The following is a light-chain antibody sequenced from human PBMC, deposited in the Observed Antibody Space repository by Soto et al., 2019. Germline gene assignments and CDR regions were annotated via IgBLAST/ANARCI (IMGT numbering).Light chain of an antibody. V-gene: IGKV2-28*01. CDR3: MQPLQTPYT. Sequence: DIVMTQSPLSLPVTPGEPASISCRSSQSLLHSNGYNYLDWYLQKPGQSPQLLIYLGSNRASGVPDRFSGSGSDTDFTLTISRVEAEDVGVYYCMQPLQTPYTFVQGTKLEIK. CDR1: QSLLHSNGYNY. J-gene: IGKJ2*01. CDR2: LGS.